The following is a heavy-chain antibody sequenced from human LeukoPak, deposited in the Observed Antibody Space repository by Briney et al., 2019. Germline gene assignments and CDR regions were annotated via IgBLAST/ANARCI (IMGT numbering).Heavy chain of an antibody. CDR2: IGSGGYT. CDR3: AKELPGASYYFDF. D-gene: IGHD7-27*01. CDR1: GLTLSNYD. V-gene: IGHV3-23*01. Sequence: GGSLRLSCIASGLTLSNYDMTWVRQTPGKGLEYVSSIGSGGYTFYAGSVKGRFSISRDISQNTVYLQMNSLRAEDTAMYFCAKELPGASYYFDFWGQGTLVTVSS. J-gene: IGHJ4*02.